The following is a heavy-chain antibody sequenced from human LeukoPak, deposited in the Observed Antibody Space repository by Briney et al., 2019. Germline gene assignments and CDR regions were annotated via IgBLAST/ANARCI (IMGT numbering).Heavy chain of an antibody. CDR1: GFTFSSSW. CDR2: INPEGSQT. J-gene: IGHJ4*02. D-gene: IGHD5-24*01. V-gene: IGHV3-7*01. CDR3: AAWTDRGYNF. Sequence: GESLRLSCAASGFTFSSSWMNWVRQAPGKGLQWVGNINPEGSQTRFVDSVMGRFTISKDNAKNALYLQMNNLRVEDTAVFYCAAWTDRGYNFWGQGTVVTVSS.